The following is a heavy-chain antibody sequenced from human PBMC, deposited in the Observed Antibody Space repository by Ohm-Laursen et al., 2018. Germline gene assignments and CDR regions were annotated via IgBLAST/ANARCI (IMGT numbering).Heavy chain of an antibody. CDR1: GGSISNYY. V-gene: IGHV4-59*01. J-gene: IGHJ4*02. CDR2: IYYSGST. Sequence: TLSLPCTVSGGSISNYYWTWIRQSPGTGLEWIGYIYYSGSTTYNPSLKSRVTISVDTSKNQFSLRLNSVTAADTAVYYCARRDSGYESYYFDYWGQGTLITVSS. CDR3: ARRDSGYESYYFDY. D-gene: IGHD5-12*01.